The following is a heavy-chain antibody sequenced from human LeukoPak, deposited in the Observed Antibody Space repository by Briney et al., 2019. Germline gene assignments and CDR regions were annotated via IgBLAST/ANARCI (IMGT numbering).Heavy chain of an antibody. D-gene: IGHD1-26*01. Sequence: ASVKVSCKASGYSFTSNVISWVRQAPGQGLEWMGWISAYNGNTNYAQKLQGRVTMTTDTSTSTAYMELRSLRSDDTAVYYCARVFFISKVGATWAYLGYWGQGTLVTVSS. J-gene: IGHJ4*02. CDR2: ISAYNGNT. CDR1: GYSFTSNV. CDR3: ARVFFISKVGATWAYLGY. V-gene: IGHV1-18*01.